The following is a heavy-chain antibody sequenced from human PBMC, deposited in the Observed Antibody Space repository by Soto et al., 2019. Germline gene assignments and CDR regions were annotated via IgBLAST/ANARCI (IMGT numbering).Heavy chain of an antibody. CDR2: ISSSSSTI. V-gene: IGHV3-48*01. D-gene: IGHD1-26*01. Sequence: HPGGSLRLSCAASGLTFTSYNMNWVRQAPGKGLEWVSFISSSSSTIYYADSVKGRFTISRDNSKNTLYLQMNSLRAEDTAVYYCAKGSSGSYWPFDYWGQGTLVTVS. CDR1: GLTFTSYN. CDR3: AKGSSGSYWPFDY. J-gene: IGHJ4*02.